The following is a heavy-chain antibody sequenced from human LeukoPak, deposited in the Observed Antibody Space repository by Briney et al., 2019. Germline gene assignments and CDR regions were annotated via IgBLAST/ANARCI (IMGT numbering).Heavy chain of an antibody. CDR3: AREGSYRFRGPFDI. V-gene: IGHV3-11*01. D-gene: IGHD3-16*02. Sequence: EGSLRLSCAASGFTFSDYYMSWIRQAPGKGLEWISYITTSSDSTIYYADSVKGRFTVSRDNAENSLYLQMNSLRAEDTAVHYCAREGSYRFRGPFDIWGQGTMVTVSS. J-gene: IGHJ3*02. CDR1: GFTFSDYY. CDR2: ITTSSDSTI.